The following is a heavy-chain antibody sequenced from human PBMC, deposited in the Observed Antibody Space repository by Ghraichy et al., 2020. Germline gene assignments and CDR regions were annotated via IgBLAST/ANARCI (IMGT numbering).Heavy chain of an antibody. CDR1: GFTVSSNY. CDR3: ARDSGWSKAFDI. J-gene: IGHJ3*02. D-gene: IGHD2-15*01. V-gene: IGHV3-53*01. Sequence: GGSLRLSCAASGFTVSSNYMSWVRQAPGKGLEWISVIYSGGSTYYADSVKGRFTISRDNSKNTLYLQMNSLRAEDTAVYYCARDSGWSKAFDIWGQGTMVTVSS. CDR2: IYSGGST.